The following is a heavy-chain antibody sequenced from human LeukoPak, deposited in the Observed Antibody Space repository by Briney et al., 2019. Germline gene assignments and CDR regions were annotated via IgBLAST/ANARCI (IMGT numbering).Heavy chain of an antibody. CDR2: IYFGGST. J-gene: IGHJ3*02. D-gene: IGHD6-6*01. CDR1: GGSISSSSYY. CDR3: ARIAIGSSSYWSGSRRRIDI. Sequence: PSETLSLTCTVYGGSISSSSYYWGWIRQPPGRGLEWIGTIYFGGSTSYHPSLKSRVTISVDTSTNQFSLKLSSVTAADTAVYYCARIAIGSSSYWSGSRRRIDIWGQGTMVTVSS. V-gene: IGHV4-39*07.